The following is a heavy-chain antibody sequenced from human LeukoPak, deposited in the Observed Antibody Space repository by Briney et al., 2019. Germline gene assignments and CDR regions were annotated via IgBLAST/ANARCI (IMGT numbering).Heavy chain of an antibody. V-gene: IGHV4-39*07. CDR1: GGSISSSSYY. CDR3: ARAVAGLRGYYYYYGMDV. Sequence: SETLSLTCTVSGGSISSSSYYWGWIRQPPGKGLEGIGIIYYSGSTYYNPSLKSRVTISVDTSKNQFSLKLSPVTAADTAVYYCARAVAGLRGYYYYYGMDVWGQGTTVTVSS. CDR2: IYYSGST. D-gene: IGHD6-19*01. J-gene: IGHJ6*02.